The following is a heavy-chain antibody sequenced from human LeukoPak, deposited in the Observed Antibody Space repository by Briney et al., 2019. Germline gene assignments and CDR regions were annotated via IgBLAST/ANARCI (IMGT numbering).Heavy chain of an antibody. CDR2: ISGDGGST. CDR3: AKELRFGECSGVFDY. CDR1: GFTFDDYA. D-gene: IGHD3-10*01. J-gene: IGHJ4*02. Sequence: GGSLRLSCAASGFTFDDYAMHWVRQAPGKGLEWVSLISGDGGSTYYADSVKGRFTISRDNSKNSLYLQMNSLRTEDTALYYCAKELRFGECSGVFDYWGQGTLVTVSS. V-gene: IGHV3-43*02.